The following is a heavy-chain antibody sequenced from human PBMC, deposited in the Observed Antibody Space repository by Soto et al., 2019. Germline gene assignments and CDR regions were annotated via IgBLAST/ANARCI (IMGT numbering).Heavy chain of an antibody. D-gene: IGHD3-3*01. CDR3: ARWYYDFWSGYYAHYYYYMDV. V-gene: IGHV4-39*01. CDR1: GGSISGSIFY. J-gene: IGHJ6*03. Sequence: SLTCFVSGGSISGSIFYWGWLRQSPGTGLEWIGSIYYSGSTYYNPSLKSRVTISVDTSKNQFSLKLSSVTAADTAVYYCARWYYDFWSGYYAHYYYYMDVWGKGTTVTV. CDR2: IYYSGST.